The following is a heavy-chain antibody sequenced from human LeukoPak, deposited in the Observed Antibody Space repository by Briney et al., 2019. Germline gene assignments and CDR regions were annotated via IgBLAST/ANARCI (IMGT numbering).Heavy chain of an antibody. CDR2: IYYSEST. CDR1: GGSISSSSYY. Sequence: SETLSLTCTVSGGSISSSSYYWGWIRQPPGKGLEWIGSIYYSESTYYNPSLKSRVTISVDTSKNQFSLKLSSVTAADTAVYYCASASGDIVVVPAAPDYWGQGTLVTVSS. CDR3: ASASGDIVVVPAAPDY. V-gene: IGHV4-39*01. J-gene: IGHJ4*02. D-gene: IGHD2-2*01.